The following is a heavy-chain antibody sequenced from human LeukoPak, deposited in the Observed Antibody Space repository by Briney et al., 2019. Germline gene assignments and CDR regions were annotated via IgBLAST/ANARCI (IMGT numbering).Heavy chain of an antibody. CDR3: ARIRGLVPRQYYSDY. D-gene: IGHD6-19*01. J-gene: IGHJ4*02. CDR1: GYTFTDNY. V-gene: IGHV1-2*02. CDR2: ISPNSSGT. Sequence: ASVKVSCKASGYTFTDNYLHWVRQAPGQGLEWMGWISPNSSGTNYAQKFQDRVTMTRDTSISTAYMELSRLRSDDTAVYYCARIRGLVPRQYYSDYWGQGTLVTVSS.